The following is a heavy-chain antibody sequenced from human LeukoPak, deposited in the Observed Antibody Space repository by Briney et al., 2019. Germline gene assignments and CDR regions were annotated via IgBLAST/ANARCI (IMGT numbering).Heavy chain of an antibody. V-gene: IGHV4-59*01. J-gene: IGHJ4*02. Sequence: SETLSLTCTVSGGSISPYYWSWIRQPPGKGLEWIGYIYYSGSTNYNPSLKSRVTISVDTSKNQFSLKLSSVTAADTAVCYCARESGGNSGYWGQGTLVTVSS. CDR3: ARESGGNSGY. D-gene: IGHD4-23*01. CDR1: GGSISPYY. CDR2: IYYSGST.